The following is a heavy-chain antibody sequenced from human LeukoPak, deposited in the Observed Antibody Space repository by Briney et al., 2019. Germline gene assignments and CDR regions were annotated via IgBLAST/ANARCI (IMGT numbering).Heavy chain of an antibody. J-gene: IGHJ5*02. CDR1: GGSFSSYA. CDR3: AGDNSVGDVAWWFDP. D-gene: IGHD1-26*01. CDR2: IIPIFGTA. Sequence: SVKVSCKASGGSFSSYAISWVRQAPGQGLEWMGGIIPIFGTANYAQKFQGRVTITADTSTSTAYMELSSLRSEATAVYYCAGDNSVGDVAWWFDPWGQGTLVTVSS. V-gene: IGHV1-69*06.